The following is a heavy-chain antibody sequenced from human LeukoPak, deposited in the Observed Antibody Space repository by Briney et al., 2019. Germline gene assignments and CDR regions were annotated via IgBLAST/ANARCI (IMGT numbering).Heavy chain of an antibody. D-gene: IGHD6-13*01. J-gene: IGHJ5*02. CDR1: GFTFSHAW. V-gene: IGHV3-7*01. Sequence: TGGSLRLSCAASGFTFSHAWMSWVRQAPGKGLEWVANIKQDGSEKYYVDSVKGRFTISRDNAKNSLYLQMNSLRAEDTAVYYCARDSGYSSSWYGGGSWFDPWGQGTLVTVSS. CDR2: IKQDGSEK. CDR3: ARDSGYSSSWYGGGSWFDP.